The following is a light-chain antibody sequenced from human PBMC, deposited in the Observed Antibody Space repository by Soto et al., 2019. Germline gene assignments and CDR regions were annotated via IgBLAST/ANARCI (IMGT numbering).Light chain of an antibody. J-gene: IGKJ1*01. V-gene: IGKV3-15*01. CDR2: GAS. CDR3: QQYNDWPRT. CDR1: QSVSRY. Sequence: EIVMTQSPATLSLSPGERATLSCRASQSVSRYLAWYQQKPGQGPRLLIYGASIRATGIPDRFSGRGSGTDFTFTISSLQSEDFAIYYCQQYNDWPRTFGRGTKVEIK.